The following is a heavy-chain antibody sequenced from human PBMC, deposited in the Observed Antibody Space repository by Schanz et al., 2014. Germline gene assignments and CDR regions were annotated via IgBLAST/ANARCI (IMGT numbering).Heavy chain of an antibody. D-gene: IGHD5-18*01. CDR3: AREMDTAIGDY. CDR2: IRSDERDK. V-gene: IGHV3-30*02. Sequence: QVQLVESGGGVVQPGGSLRLSCAASGFTFSNFGIHWVRQAPGMGLEWVALIRSDERDKCYADSVKGRFSISRDNSKNTLYLEIDTLRPEDTAVYFCAREMDTAIGDYWGQGTLVTVSS. CDR1: GFTFSNFG. J-gene: IGHJ4*02.